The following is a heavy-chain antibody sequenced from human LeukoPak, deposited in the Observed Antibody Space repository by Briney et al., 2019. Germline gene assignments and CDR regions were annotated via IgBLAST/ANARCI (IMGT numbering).Heavy chain of an antibody. CDR2: ISYDGSNK. V-gene: IGHV3-30*18. J-gene: IGHJ4*02. CDR3: AKRPWGALDY. Sequence: GGSLRLSCAASGFTFSSYGMHWVRQAPGKGLEWVAVISYDGSNKYYADSVKGRFTISRDNSKNTLYLQMNSLRAEDTAVYYCAKRPWGALDYWGQGTLVTVSS. CDR1: GFTFSSYG. D-gene: IGHD3-16*01.